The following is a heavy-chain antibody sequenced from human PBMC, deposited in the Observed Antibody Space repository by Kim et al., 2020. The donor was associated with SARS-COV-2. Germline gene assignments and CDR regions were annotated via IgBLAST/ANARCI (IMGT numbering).Heavy chain of an antibody. Sequence: SETLSLTCTVSGGSISSYYWSWIRQPAGKGLEWIGRIYTSGSTNYNPSLKSRVTMSVDTSKNQFSLKLSSVTAADTAVYYCARDQATTVTTMRQKLPYYYYYMDVWGKGTTVTVSS. CDR3: ARDQATTVTTMRQKLPYYYYYMDV. CDR2: IYTSGST. D-gene: IGHD4-4*01. V-gene: IGHV4-4*07. CDR1: GGSISSYY. J-gene: IGHJ6*03.